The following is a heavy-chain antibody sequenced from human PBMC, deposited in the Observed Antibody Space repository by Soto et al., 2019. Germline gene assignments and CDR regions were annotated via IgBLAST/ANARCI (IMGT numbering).Heavy chain of an antibody. CDR2: NYYSGST. V-gene: IGHV4-39*01. Sequence: QLQLQESGPGLVKPSETLSLTCTVSGGSISSSSYYWGWIRQPPGKGLEWIGSNYYSGSTYYNPSLKSRVTISVDTSKNQFSLKLSSVTAADTAVYYCARHLRARRAAADYWGQGTLVTVSS. D-gene: IGHD6-13*01. J-gene: IGHJ4*02. CDR1: GGSISSSSYY. CDR3: ARHLRARRAAADY.